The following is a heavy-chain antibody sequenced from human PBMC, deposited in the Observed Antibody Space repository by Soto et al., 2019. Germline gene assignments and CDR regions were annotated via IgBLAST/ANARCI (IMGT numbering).Heavy chain of an antibody. V-gene: IGHV3-33*01. J-gene: IGHJ4*02. D-gene: IGHD3-10*01. CDR1: GFTVRNYG. CDR2: IWHDGTKE. Sequence: QVQLVESGGGVVQPGRSLRLSCAASGFTVRNYGMYWVRQAAGKGLEWVALIWHDGTKENYADSVKGRFTISKDNSKNTVYLQINDGGGEDRVVYYCARDLAYGGGILGGQATLVIVSA. CDR3: ARDLAYGGGIL.